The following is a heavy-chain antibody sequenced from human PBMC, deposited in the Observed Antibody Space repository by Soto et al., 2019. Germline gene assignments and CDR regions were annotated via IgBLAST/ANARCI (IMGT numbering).Heavy chain of an antibody. Sequence: VQLQQWGAGLLKPSETLSLTCAVYGGSFSGYYWSWIRQPPGKGLEWIGEINHSGSTNYNPSLKSRVTISVDTSKNQFSRKLSSVTAADTAVYYGARARGSHLKWYYYGMDVWGQGTTVTVS. CDR2: INHSGST. J-gene: IGHJ6*02. CDR1: GGSFSGYY. CDR3: ARARGSHLKWYYYGMDV. V-gene: IGHV4-34*01. D-gene: IGHD1-26*01.